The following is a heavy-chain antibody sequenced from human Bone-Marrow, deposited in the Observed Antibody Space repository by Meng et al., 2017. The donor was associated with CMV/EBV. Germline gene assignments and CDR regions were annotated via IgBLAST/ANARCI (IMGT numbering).Heavy chain of an antibody. V-gene: IGHV4-59*01. CDR3: AREATVSLAYYFDY. CDR1: GGSISSYY. J-gene: IGHJ4*02. D-gene: IGHD4-17*01. CDR2: IYYSGST. Sequence: SETLSLTCAVYGGSISSYYWSWIRQPPGKGLEWIGYIYYSGSTNYNPSLKSRVTISVDTSKNQFSLKLSSVTAADTAVYYCAREATVSLAYYFDYWGQGTLVTVSS.